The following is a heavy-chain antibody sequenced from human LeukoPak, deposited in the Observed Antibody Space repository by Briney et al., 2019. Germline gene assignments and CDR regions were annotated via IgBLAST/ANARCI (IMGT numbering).Heavy chain of an antibody. CDR3: ARRPGSYYYSYYMDV. J-gene: IGHJ6*03. CDR1: GGSFSGYY. D-gene: IGHD3-10*01. V-gene: IGHV4-34*01. Sequence: SETLSFTCAVYGGSFSGYYWSWIRQPPGKGLEWIGEINHSGSTNYNPSLKSRVTISVDTSKNQFSLKLSSVTAADTAVYYCARRPGSYYYSYYMDVWGKGTTVTISS. CDR2: INHSGST.